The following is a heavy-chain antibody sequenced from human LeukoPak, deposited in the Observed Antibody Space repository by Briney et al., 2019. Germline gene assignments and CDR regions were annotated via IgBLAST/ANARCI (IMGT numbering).Heavy chain of an antibody. CDR3: AKEYGYTYGEFDY. Sequence: GGSLRLSCAASGFTFRTSGMSWVRQAPGKGLEWVSAISGSGVSTYYADSVKGRFTISRDNSKNTLYLQMNSLRAEDTAVYYCAKEYGYTYGEFDYWGQGTPVTVSS. CDR1: GFTFRTSG. D-gene: IGHD5-18*01. J-gene: IGHJ4*02. V-gene: IGHV3-23*01. CDR2: ISGSGVST.